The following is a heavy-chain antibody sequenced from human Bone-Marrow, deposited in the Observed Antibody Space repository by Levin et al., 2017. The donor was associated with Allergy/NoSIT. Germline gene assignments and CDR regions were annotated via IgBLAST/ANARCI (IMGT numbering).Heavy chain of an antibody. CDR3: TRDGGSGSFYNRPFHF. D-gene: IGHD3-10*01. CDR1: GGSVGSGGYY. J-gene: IGHJ1*01. Sequence: PSETLSLTCSVSGGSVGSGGYYWSWVRQRPGKGLEWIGYIYHGGTTKYNPAYDRRAVISVNLSENQLSLQLMSVTATDTAVYYCTRDGGSGSFYNRPFHFWGQGTLVTVSS. V-gene: IGHV4-31*03. CDR2: IYHGGTT.